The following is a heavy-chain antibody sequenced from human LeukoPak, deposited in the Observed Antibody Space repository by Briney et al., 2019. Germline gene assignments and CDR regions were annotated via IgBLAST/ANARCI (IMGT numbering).Heavy chain of an antibody. CDR2: IRDSGSSP. J-gene: IGHJ4*02. D-gene: IGHD1-26*01. CDR3: AKYGPQDSGSSHFDY. Sequence: GGALRLSCAASGFTFSSYAMSWGRQTPGKGLEWVSAIRDSGSSPHYADAVKGRFTTSRDNSKNTLFLQMNSLRAEDTAIYYCAKYGPQDSGSSHFDYWGQGALVTVSS. V-gene: IGHV3-23*01. CDR1: GFTFSSYA.